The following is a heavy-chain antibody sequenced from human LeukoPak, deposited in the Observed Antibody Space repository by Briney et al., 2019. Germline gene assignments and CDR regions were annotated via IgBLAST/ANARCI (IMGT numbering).Heavy chain of an antibody. D-gene: IGHD2-21*02. Sequence: PGGSLRLSCTASGFTFSTDEMNRVRQAPGKGLEWLSYVDSSGSTVYYADSVMGRFAISRDNAKNSLYLQMNSLRAEDTAVYYCARESRGDGDAFDIWGQGTMVTVSS. CDR2: VDSSGSTV. CDR3: ARESRGDGDAFDI. CDR1: GFTFSTDE. J-gene: IGHJ3*02. V-gene: IGHV3-48*03.